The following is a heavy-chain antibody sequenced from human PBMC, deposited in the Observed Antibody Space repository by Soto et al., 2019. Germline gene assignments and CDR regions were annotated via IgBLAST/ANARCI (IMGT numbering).Heavy chain of an antibody. V-gene: IGHV1-69*13. J-gene: IGHJ4*02. Sequence: GASVKVSCKASGGTFSSYAISWVRQAPGQGLEWMGGIIPIFGTANYAQKFQGRVTITADESTSTAYMELSSLRSEDTAVYYCARMNDYGDPHFDYWGQGTLVTVSS. CDR3: ARMNDYGDPHFDY. CDR2: IIPIFGTA. CDR1: GGTFSSYA. D-gene: IGHD4-17*01.